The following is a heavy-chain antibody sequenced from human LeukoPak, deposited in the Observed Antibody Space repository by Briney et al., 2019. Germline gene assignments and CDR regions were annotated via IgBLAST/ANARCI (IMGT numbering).Heavy chain of an antibody. V-gene: IGHV3-48*01. J-gene: IGHJ4*02. CDR3: ARRLDY. Sequence: PGGSLRLSCAASGFTFSNYWMNWVRQAPGKGLEWVSYISESSTSIYYADSVKGRFTISRDNAKNSLYLQMNSLRAEDTAVYYCARRLDYWGQGTVVTVSS. CDR2: ISESSTSI. CDR1: GFTFSNYW.